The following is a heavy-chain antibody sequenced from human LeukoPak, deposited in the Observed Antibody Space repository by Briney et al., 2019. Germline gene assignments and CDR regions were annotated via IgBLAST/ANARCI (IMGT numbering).Heavy chain of an antibody. CDR3: ARIRRPLRGYFDH. Sequence: GSLRLSCAASGFIFSDYSMNWIRQSPGKGLEWIGEINQIGNTNYIPSLKSRLTISIDTSNNQFSLNLTSVTAADTGVYYCARIRRPLRGYFDHWGQGTLVTVSS. CDR1: GFIFSDYS. V-gene: IGHV4-34*01. CDR2: INQIGNT. D-gene: IGHD3-16*01. J-gene: IGHJ4*02.